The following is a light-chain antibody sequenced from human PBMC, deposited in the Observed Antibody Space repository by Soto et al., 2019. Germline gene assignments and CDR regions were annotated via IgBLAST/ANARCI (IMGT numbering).Light chain of an antibody. CDR2: NTS. Sequence: QAVVTQEPSLTVSPGGTVTLTCGSSTGAVTSGHYPYWFQQKPGQAPRTLVYNTSDKHSWAPARFSGSLLGGKAALTLSGAQPEDEAEYYCLLSDSGARVFGGGTKVTVL. CDR3: LLSDSGARV. J-gene: IGLJ3*02. V-gene: IGLV7-46*01. CDR1: TGAVTSGHY.